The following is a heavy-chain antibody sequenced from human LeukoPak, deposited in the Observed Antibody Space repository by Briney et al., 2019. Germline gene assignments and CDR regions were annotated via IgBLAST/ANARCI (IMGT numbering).Heavy chain of an antibody. CDR1: GYTFTSYD. J-gene: IGHJ6*03. D-gene: IGHD3/OR15-3a*01. Sequence: ASVKVSCKASGYTFTSYDVNWVRQATGQGLEWLGWMNPNSGNTGYAQNFQGRVTMTMNTSITTAYMELSSLRSEDTAVYSCARALSWTTESYYYMDVWGKGTTVTVSS. CDR3: ARALSWTTESYYYMDV. V-gene: IGHV1-8*01. CDR2: MNPNSGNT.